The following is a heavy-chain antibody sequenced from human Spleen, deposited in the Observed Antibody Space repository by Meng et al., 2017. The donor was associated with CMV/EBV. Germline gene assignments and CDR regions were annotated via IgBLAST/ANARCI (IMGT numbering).Heavy chain of an antibody. Sequence: SLKISCAASGFTFDDYAMHWVRQAPGKGLEWVSGISWNSGSIGYADSVKGRFTISRDNAKNSLYLQMNGLRVEDTAIYYCARRPWGMDVWGQGTTVTVSS. J-gene: IGHJ6*02. CDR1: GFTFDDYA. CDR2: ISWNSGSI. V-gene: IGHV3-9*01. CDR3: ARRPWGMDV.